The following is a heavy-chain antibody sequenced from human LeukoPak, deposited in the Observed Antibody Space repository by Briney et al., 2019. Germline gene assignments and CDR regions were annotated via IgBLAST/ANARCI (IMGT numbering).Heavy chain of an antibody. J-gene: IGHJ3*02. CDR1: GFTFSSHW. CDR3: AKDGGDDAFDI. V-gene: IGHV3-7*03. CDR2: IKQGGTEI. Sequence: GGSLRLSCAASGFTFSSHWMSWVRQAPGKGPEWVANIKQGGTEIYYVDSVKGRFTISRDNAKNSLYLQMNSLRTEDTALYYCAKDGGDDAFDIWGQGTMVTVSS.